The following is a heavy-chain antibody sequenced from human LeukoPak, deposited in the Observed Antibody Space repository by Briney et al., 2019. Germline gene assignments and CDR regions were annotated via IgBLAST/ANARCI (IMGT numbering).Heavy chain of an antibody. Sequence: PVKVSCKASGGTFSSYAISSVRQAPGQGLEWRRGIIPIFVTANNAQKFQGRVTITADESTSTAYMALSSLRSEDRGVYYCARGVSLGYCSSTRCYRFDYWGQGTLVTVSS. J-gene: IGHJ4*02. CDR2: IIPIFVTA. CDR3: ARGVSLGYCSSTRCYRFDY. CDR1: GGTFSSYA. V-gene: IGHV1-69*13. D-gene: IGHD2-2*02.